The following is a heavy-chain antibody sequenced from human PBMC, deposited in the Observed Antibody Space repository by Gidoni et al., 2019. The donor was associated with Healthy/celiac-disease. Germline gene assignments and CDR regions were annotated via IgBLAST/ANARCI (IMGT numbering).Heavy chain of an antibody. CDR1: GFTVSSNY. J-gene: IGHJ3*02. CDR2: IYSGGST. CDR3: ARDKDKNAFDI. V-gene: IGHV3-53*02. D-gene: IGHD2-15*01. Sequence: EVQLLETGGGLIQPGGSLRLSCAASGFTVSSNYMSWVRQAPGKGLEWVSVIYSGGSTYYADSVKGRFTISRDNSKNTLYLQMNSLRAEDTAVYYCARDKDKNAFDIWGQGTMVTVSS.